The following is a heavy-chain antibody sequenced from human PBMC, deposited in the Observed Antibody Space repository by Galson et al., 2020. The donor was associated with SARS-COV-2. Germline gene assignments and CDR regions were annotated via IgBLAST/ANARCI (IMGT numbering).Heavy chain of an antibody. D-gene: IGHD3-22*01. CDR2: ISSSSSYI. CDR3: ARVNYYDSSGYYNWYCDR. V-gene: IGHV3-21*01. Sequence: KIGESLKISCAASGFTFSSYSMNWVRQAPGKGLEWVSSISSSSSYIYYADSVKGRFTISRDNAKNSLYLQMNSLRAEDTAVYYCARVNYYDSSGYYNWYCDRWCRGTLVTVSS. CDR1: GFTFSSYS. J-gene: IGHJ2*01.